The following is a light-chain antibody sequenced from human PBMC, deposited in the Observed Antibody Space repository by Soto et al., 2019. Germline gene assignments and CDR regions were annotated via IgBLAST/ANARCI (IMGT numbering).Light chain of an antibody. J-gene: IGKJ3*01. Sequence: EIVLTQSPATLSLSPGERATLSCRASQSISNYLAWYQQKPGQAPRLLIYDASNRATAIPDRFSGSGSGTDFTLTISSLEPEDFAIYYCQQRYNWPPFTFGPGTTVDMK. CDR2: DAS. CDR1: QSISNY. V-gene: IGKV3-11*01. CDR3: QQRYNWPPFT.